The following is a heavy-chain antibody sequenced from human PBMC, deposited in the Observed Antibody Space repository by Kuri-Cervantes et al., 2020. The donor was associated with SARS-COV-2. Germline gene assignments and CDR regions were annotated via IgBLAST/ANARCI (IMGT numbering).Heavy chain of an antibody. CDR3: AREGTIVVGGLDS. CDR1: GYTFTSYG. D-gene: IGHD2-21*01. CDR2: ISAYNGNT. V-gene: IGHV1-18*01. J-gene: IGHJ4*02. Sequence: ASVKVSCKASGYTFTSYGISWVRQAPGQGLEWMGWISAYNGNTNYAQKFQGRVILTRNTSTTTVYMELRGLKSEDTAVYYCAREGTIVVGGLDSWGQGTLVTVSS.